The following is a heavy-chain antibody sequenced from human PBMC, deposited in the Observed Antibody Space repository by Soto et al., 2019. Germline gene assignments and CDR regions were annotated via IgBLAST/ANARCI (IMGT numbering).Heavy chain of an antibody. CDR3: AKDPSSGFAMENYFDY. J-gene: IGHJ4*02. V-gene: IGHV3-23*01. CDR2: ISGSSTST. CDR1: GFTFSSYA. D-gene: IGHD3-10*01. Sequence: EVQLSGSGGGLVQPGGSLRLSCAASGFTFSSYAMSWVRQAPGKGLEWVSAISGSSTSTYYADSVKGRFTISRDKSKNTLYLQMNSLIAEDTAVYYCAKDPSSGFAMENYFDYWGQGTLVTGSS.